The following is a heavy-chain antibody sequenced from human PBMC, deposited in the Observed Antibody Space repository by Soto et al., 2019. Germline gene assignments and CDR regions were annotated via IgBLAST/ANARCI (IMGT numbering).Heavy chain of an antibody. J-gene: IGHJ4*02. CDR1: GFTFSSYA. CDR2: ISYNGSNK. CDR3: ASDGQQLVKFDY. Sequence: GGSLRLSCAASGFTFSSYAMHWVRQAPGKGLEWVAVISYNGSNKYYADSVKGRFTISRDNSKNTLYLQMNSLRAEDTAVYYCASDGQQLVKFDYWGQGTLVTVSS. V-gene: IGHV3-30-3*01. D-gene: IGHD6-13*01.